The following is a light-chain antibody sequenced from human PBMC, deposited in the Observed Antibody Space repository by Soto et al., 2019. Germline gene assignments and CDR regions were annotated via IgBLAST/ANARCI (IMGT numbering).Light chain of an antibody. CDR3: QQSYNSPPIT. Sequence: DIQVTQSPSSLSASVGDRVTISCQASQSISGYLNWYQQKPGKAPKLLIFDASSLQSGVPSRFSGSGSGTDFTLTITSLQPEDFATYYCQQSYNSPPITFGQGTRLEIK. CDR2: DAS. CDR1: QSISGY. J-gene: IGKJ5*01. V-gene: IGKV1-39*01.